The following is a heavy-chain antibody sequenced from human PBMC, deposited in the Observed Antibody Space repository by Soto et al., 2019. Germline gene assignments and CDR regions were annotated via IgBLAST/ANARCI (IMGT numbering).Heavy chain of an antibody. CDR3: AHIVGAPDWCDP. V-gene: IGHV2-5*02. CDR2: IYWDDDK. D-gene: IGHD1-26*01. CDR1: GFSLSTSGVG. Sequence: QITLKESGPTLVKPTQTLTLTCTFSGFSLSTSGVGVGWIRQPPGKALEWLALIYWDDDKRYSPSLKSRLTLPKDATKHRVVLTMTSMDPVDTATYFCAHIVGAPDWCDPWGQGTLVTVSS. J-gene: IGHJ5*02.